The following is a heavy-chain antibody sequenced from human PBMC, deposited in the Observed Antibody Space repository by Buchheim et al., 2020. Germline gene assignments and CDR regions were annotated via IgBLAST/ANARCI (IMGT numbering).Heavy chain of an antibody. V-gene: IGHV3-30-3*01. D-gene: IGHD2-15*01. Sequence: QVQLVESGGGVVQPGRSLRLSCAASGFTFSSYAMNWVRQAPGKGLEWVAVYDGSNKYYADSVKGRFTISRDNSKNTLYLQMNSLRAEDTAVYYCARGKCSGGSCYSGLRFDYWGQGTL. CDR1: GFTFSSYA. CDR3: ARGKCSGGSCYSGLRFDY. CDR2: YDGSNK. J-gene: IGHJ4*02.